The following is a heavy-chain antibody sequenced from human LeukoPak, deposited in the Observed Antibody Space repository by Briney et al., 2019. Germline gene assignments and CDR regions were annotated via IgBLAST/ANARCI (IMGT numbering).Heavy chain of an antibody. V-gene: IGHV4-39*07. CDR3: ARADYYGSEMVFDP. CDR2: IYYSGST. D-gene: IGHD3-10*01. CDR1: GGSISSSSYY. Sequence: SETLSLTCTVSGGSISSSSYYWGWIRQPPGKGLEWIGSIYYSGSTYYNPSLKSRVTISVDTSKNQFSLKLSSVTAADTAVYYCARADYYGSEMVFDPWGQGTLVTVSS. J-gene: IGHJ5*02.